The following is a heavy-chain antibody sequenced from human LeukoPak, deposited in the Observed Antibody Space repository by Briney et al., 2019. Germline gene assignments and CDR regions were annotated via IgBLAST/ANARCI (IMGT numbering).Heavy chain of an antibody. J-gene: IGHJ4*02. V-gene: IGHV3-21*01. Sequence: GGSLRLSCAASGFTFSDHYMDWVRQAPGKGLEWVSSISSSSSYIYYADSVKGRFTISRDNAKNSLYLQMNSLTAEDTAVYYCARDNTYCSGSRCYDRFDYWGQGTLVAVSS. CDR2: ISSSSSYI. CDR1: GFTFSDHY. D-gene: IGHD2-15*01. CDR3: ARDNTYCSGSRCYDRFDY.